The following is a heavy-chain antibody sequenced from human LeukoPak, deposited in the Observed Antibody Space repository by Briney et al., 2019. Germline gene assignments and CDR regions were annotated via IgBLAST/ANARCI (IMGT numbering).Heavy chain of an antibody. V-gene: IGHV4-31*02. CDR1: GGSISSGGYY. CDR3: ARPPYYYDSSGYDY. Sequence: PSQTLSLTCTVSGGSISSGGYYWSWIRQHPGKGLEWIGCVYYSGTTYYSPSLKSRVTISVDTSKNQFSLKLSSVTAADTAVYYCARPPYYYDSSGYDYWGQGTLVTVSS. J-gene: IGHJ4*02. CDR2: VYYSGTT. D-gene: IGHD3-22*01.